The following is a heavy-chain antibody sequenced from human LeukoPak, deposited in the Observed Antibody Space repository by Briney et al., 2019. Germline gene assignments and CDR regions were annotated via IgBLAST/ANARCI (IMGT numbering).Heavy chain of an antibody. D-gene: IGHD4-23*01. V-gene: IGHV3-48*04. CDR2: ISSSSSTI. Sequence: GGSLRLSCAASGFTFSSYSMNWVRQAPGKGLEWVSYISSSSSTIYYADSVKGRFTISRDNAKNSLYLQMNSLRAEDTAVYYCARALSRGARWFPSALDYWGQGTLVTVSS. J-gene: IGHJ4*02. CDR1: GFTFSSYS. CDR3: ARALSRGARWFPSALDY.